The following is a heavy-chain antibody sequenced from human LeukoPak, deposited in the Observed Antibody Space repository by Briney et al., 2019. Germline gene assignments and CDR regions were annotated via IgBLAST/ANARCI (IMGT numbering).Heavy chain of an antibody. J-gene: IGHJ4*02. CDR3: ARDGYSSGWYDY. V-gene: IGHV4-59*01. CDR2: IHDSGST. D-gene: IGHD6-19*01. Sequence: SETLSLTCTVSGGSISSYYWIWLRQSPGKGLEWIGHIHDSGSTTYSPSLKSRVTISVDTSKNQFSLKLSSVTAADTAVYYCARDGYSSGWYDYWGQGTLVTVSS. CDR1: GGSISSYY.